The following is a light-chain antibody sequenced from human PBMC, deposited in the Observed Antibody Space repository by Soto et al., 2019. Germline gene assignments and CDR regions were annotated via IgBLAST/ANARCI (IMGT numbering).Light chain of an antibody. CDR1: QAVYTY. V-gene: IGKV3-11*01. CDR2: GVS. J-gene: IGKJ4*01. CDR3: PQRYNWLT. Sequence: IVLTQSPATLSLSPGERATLSCRARQAVYTYLSWYQHKPGQAPRLLIYGVSHRATGVPARFSGSGSGTDFTLTISSLEPEESAVYYWPQRYNWLTVGGGTKVEIK.